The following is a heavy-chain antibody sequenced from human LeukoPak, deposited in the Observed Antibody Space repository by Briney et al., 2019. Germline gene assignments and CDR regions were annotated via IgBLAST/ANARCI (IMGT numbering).Heavy chain of an antibody. CDR3: ARCPLWFGESYMDV. V-gene: IGHV4-34*01. D-gene: IGHD3-10*01. CDR2: INHSGST. J-gene: IGHJ6*03. Sequence: SETLSLTCAVYGDALSGYYWTWIRQPPGKGLEWIGEINHSGSTNYNPSLKSRVTISVHTSKNQFSLKLTSVTAADTAVHYCARCPLWFGESYMDVWGKGTTVTISS. CDR1: GDALSGYY.